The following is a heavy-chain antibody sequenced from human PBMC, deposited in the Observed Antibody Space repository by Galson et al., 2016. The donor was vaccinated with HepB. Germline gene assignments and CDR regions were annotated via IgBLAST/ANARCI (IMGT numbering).Heavy chain of an antibody. CDR3: AIRGYCTGGSCDLVTTIELYYFGMDV. D-gene: IGHD2-8*02. J-gene: IGHJ6*02. V-gene: IGHV3-7*03. CDR2: IKQDGSEK. Sequence: SLRLSCAVSGFTSGYYWMSWVRQPPGKGLECVANIKQDGSEKYFVDSEKGRFSISRDNAKNSLDLQMNSLRPEDTAVYYCAIRGYCTGGSCDLVTTIELYYFGMDVGGQGTTVTVSS. CDR1: GFTSGYYW.